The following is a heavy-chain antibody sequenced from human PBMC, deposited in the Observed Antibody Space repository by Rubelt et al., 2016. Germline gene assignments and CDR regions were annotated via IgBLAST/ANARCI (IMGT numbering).Heavy chain of an antibody. D-gene: IGHD3-10*01. J-gene: IGHJ6*02. CDR2: IWYDGSNK. CDR1: TFSSYG. V-gene: IGHV3-33*01. CDR3: ARGDTSREAMVRGVLGYYYGMDV. Sequence: TFSSYGMHWVRQAPGKGLEWVAVIWYDGSNKYYADSVKGRFTISRDNSKNTLYLQMNSLRAEDTAVYYCARGDTSREAMVRGVLGYYYGMDVWGQGTTVTVSS.